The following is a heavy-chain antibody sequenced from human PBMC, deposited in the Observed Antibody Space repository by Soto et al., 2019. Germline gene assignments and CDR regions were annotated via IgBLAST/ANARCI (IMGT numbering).Heavy chain of an antibody. D-gene: IGHD3-10*01. CDR2: ISAYNGNT. Sequence: GASVKVSCTASGYTFTSYGISWVRQAPGQGLEWMGWISAYNGNTNYAQKLQGRVTMTTDTSTSTAYMELRSLRSDDTAVYYCARESEFYYGSGSPNWFDPWGQGTLVTVSS. CDR3: ARESEFYYGSGSPNWFDP. V-gene: IGHV1-18*01. CDR1: GYTFTSYG. J-gene: IGHJ5*02.